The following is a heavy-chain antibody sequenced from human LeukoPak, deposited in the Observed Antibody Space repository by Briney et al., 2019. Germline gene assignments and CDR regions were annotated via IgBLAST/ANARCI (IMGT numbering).Heavy chain of an antibody. CDR2: ISSSSSYI. D-gene: IGHD4/OR15-4a*01. CDR1: GFTFSSYS. Sequence: GGSLRLSCAASGFTFSSYSMNWVRLAPGKGLEWVSSISSSSSYIYYADSVKGRFTISRDNAKNSLYPQINSLRAEDTAVYYCARDGHRANDYVDYWGQGTLVTVSS. J-gene: IGHJ4*02. CDR3: ARDGHRANDYVDY. V-gene: IGHV3-21*01.